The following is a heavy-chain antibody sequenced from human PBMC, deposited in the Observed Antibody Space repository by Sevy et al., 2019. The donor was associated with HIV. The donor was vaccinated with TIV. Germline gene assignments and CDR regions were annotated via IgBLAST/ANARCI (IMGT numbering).Heavy chain of an antibody. CDR1: GFTFSSYW. J-gene: IGHJ4*02. CDR3: ARHRGGVVDY. Sequence: GGSLRLSCAASGFTFSSYWMHWVRQAPGKGLVWVSLISSEGSSTNYADSVKGRFTISRDNAKNTLYLQMNSLRAEDTAVYYCARHRGGVVDYWGQGTLVTVS. CDR2: ISSEGSST. V-gene: IGHV3-74*01. D-gene: IGHD3-16*01.